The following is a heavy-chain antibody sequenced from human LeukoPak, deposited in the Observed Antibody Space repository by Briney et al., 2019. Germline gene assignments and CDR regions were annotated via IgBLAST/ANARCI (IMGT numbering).Heavy chain of an antibody. V-gene: IGHV4-59*11. D-gene: IGHD2-15*01. CDR1: GGSISSHY. CDR2: ISNSGST. CDR3: GRAALVGYFSYYYMDV. J-gene: IGHJ6*03. Sequence: SETLSLTCTVSGGSISSHYWTWIRQSPVKGLEWIGDISNSGSTSYNPSLKSRVTISIDTSKNQFSLKLSSVTAADTAVYYCGRAALVGYFSYYYMDVWGKGTTVTVSS.